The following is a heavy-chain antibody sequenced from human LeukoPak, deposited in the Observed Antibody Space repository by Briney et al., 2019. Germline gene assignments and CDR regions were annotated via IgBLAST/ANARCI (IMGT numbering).Heavy chain of an antibody. CDR1: GLTVSSKY. Sequence: PGGSLRLSCVVSGLTVSSKYMNWVRQAPGKGLEWVSLINSGGSTYYADSVKGRFTISRDKSNNTLYLQMNSLRAEDTAVYYCAKLLNDYGDYYFDYWGQGTLVTVSS. J-gene: IGHJ4*02. V-gene: IGHV3-53*01. CDR2: INSGGST. D-gene: IGHD4-17*01. CDR3: AKLLNDYGDYYFDY.